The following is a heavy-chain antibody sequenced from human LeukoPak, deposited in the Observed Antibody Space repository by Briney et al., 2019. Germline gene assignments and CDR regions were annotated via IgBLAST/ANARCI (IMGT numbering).Heavy chain of an antibody. CDR1: GFTFSSYM. Sequence: GGSLRLSCEASGFTFSSYMMNWVRQAPGKGLEWVSSINSGSTYTYYTESVKGRFTVSRDNAKNSLFLQMNSLRAEDTAIYYCARSLTTLTYEGYWGQGTLVTVSS. D-gene: IGHD1-1*01. CDR2: INSGSTYT. J-gene: IGHJ4*02. CDR3: ARSLTTLTYEGY. V-gene: IGHV3-21*01.